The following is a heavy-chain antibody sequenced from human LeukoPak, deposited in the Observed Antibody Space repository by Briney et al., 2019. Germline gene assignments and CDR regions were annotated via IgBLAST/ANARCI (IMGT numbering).Heavy chain of an antibody. D-gene: IGHD5-12*01. CDR1: GFTFSSYA. V-gene: IGHV3-23*01. CDR2: ISDSGGST. Sequence: PGGSLRLSCAASGFTFSSYAMSWVRQAPGKGLEWVSSISDSGGSTYYADSVKGRFTISRDNSKNTLYLQMNSLRVEDTAVYYCAKSTRGGYDRPFDYWGQGTLVTVSS. CDR3: AKSTRGGYDRPFDY. J-gene: IGHJ4*02.